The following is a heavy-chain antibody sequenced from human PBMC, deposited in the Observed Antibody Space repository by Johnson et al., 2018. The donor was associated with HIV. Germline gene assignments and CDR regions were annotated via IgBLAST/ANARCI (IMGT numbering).Heavy chain of an antibody. Sequence: VQLVESGGGLIQPEGSLRLSCAASGFTVSSNYMSWVRQAPGKGLEWVSVIYSGGSTYYADSVTGRFTISRDNSKNTLYLQMTSLRAEDTAVYYCAGEGYSGSPNGRGAFDIWGQGTMVTVSS. D-gene: IGHD1-26*01. V-gene: IGHV3-53*01. CDR1: GFTVSSNY. CDR2: IYSGGST. J-gene: IGHJ3*02. CDR3: AGEGYSGSPNGRGAFDI.